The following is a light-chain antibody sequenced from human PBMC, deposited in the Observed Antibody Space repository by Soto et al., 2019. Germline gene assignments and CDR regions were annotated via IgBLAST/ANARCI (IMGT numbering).Light chain of an antibody. CDR2: AAS. V-gene: IGKV1-9*01. CDR3: QRGNSYPLT. Sequence: IQLTQSPSSLSASVGARVTITCRAIQGITSYLAWYEQNPGKAPNLRIYAASTLQSGVPSRFSGSGSGTDVALTLSCQPTEDFETSSCQRGNSYPLTFGGGNKVDIK. J-gene: IGKJ4*01. CDR1: QGITSY.